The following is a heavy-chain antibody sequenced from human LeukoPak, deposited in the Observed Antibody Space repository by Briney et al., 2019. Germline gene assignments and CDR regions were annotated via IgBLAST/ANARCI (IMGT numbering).Heavy chain of an antibody. Sequence: AGVSLRLSCAASGFTVSSNYMSWVRQAPGKGLEWVSVIYSGGSTYYADSVKGRFAISRDNSKNTLYLQMNSLRAEDTAVYYCASVPTRITISPMGYWGQGTLVTVSS. J-gene: IGHJ4*02. CDR1: GFTVSSNY. CDR2: IYSGGST. CDR3: ASVPTRITISPMGY. V-gene: IGHV3-53*01. D-gene: IGHD3-10*01.